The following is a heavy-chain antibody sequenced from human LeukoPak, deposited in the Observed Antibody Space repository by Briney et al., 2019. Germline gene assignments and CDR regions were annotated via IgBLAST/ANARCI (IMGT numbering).Heavy chain of an antibody. J-gene: IGHJ4*02. CDR2: IYHSGST. D-gene: IGHD2-2*01. CDR3: ARAGQGYCTSAGCFLSLDY. CDR1: GGSGGSISSSNY. Sequence: SETLSLTCAVSGGSGGSISSSNYWSWVRQPPGKGLEWIGEIYHSGSTNYNPPLKSRVTISVDKSKNQFSLKLNSVTAADTAVYYCARAGQGYCTSAGCFLSLDYWGQGTLVTVSS. V-gene: IGHV4-4*02.